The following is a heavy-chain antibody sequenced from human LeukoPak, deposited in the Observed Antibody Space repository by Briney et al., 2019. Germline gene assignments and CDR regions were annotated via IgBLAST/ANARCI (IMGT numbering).Heavy chain of an antibody. CDR2: ISWNSGSI. CDR1: GFNFDDYA. D-gene: IGHD6-19*01. Sequence: PGTSLRLSCAASGFNFDDYAMHWVRQAPGKGLEWVSGISWNSGSIGYADSVKGRFTISRDNAKNSLYLQMSSLRAEDTALYYCAREVAGTWDYWGQGTLVTVSS. CDR3: AREVAGTWDY. V-gene: IGHV3-9*01. J-gene: IGHJ4*02.